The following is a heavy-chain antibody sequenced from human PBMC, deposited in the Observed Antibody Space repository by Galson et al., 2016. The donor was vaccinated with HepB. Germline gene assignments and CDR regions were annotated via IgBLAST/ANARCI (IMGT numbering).Heavy chain of an antibody. D-gene: IGHD2-8*02. CDR3: ARRLVGSYGNAFDI. CDR2: INTAKGDT. Sequence: SVKVSCKASGYTFTAYAIHWVRQAPGQRLEWMAWINTAKGDTRYSQKLQGRVTLTRDTSATTASMELSSLRSEDTAVYYCARRLVGSYGNAFDIWGQGTTVTVSS. J-gene: IGHJ3*02. V-gene: IGHV1-3*04. CDR1: GYTFTAYA.